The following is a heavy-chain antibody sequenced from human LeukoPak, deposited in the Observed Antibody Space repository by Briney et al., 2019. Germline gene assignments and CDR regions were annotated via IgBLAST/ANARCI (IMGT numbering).Heavy chain of an antibody. CDR2: INTNTGNP. Sequence: ASVKVSCKASGYTFTSYYMHWVRQAPGQGLEWMGWINTNTGNPTYAQGFTGRFVFSLDTSVSTAYLQISSLKAEDTAVYYCARETIAAAAPEYFQHWGQGTLVTVSS. CDR3: ARETIAAAAPEYFQH. V-gene: IGHV7-4-1*02. D-gene: IGHD6-13*01. CDR1: GYTFTSYY. J-gene: IGHJ1*01.